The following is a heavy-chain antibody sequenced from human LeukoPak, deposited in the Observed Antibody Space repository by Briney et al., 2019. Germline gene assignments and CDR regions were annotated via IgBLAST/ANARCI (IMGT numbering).Heavy chain of an antibody. D-gene: IGHD3-22*01. CDR2: MYYSGST. V-gene: IGHV4-59*08. CDR1: GGSISTYY. CDR3: ARHAYYYDRSGSYEAFDI. J-gene: IGHJ3*02. Sequence: SETLSLTCTVSGGSISTYYWSWIRQPPGKGLEWIGSMYYSGSTNYTPSLKSRVTISVDTSKNQFSLKLSSVTAADTAVYYCARHAYYYDRSGSYEAFDIWGQGTMVTVSS.